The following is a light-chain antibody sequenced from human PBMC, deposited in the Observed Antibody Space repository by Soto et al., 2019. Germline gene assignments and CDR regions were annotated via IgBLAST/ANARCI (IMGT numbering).Light chain of an antibody. CDR3: CSYAGRVYV. CDR1: SSDVGSYNL. J-gene: IGLJ1*01. V-gene: IGLV2-23*01. CDR2: EGS. Sequence: QSVLTQPASVSGSPGQSITISCTGTSSDVGSYNLVSWYQQHPGKAPKLMIYEGSKRPSGVSNRFSGSKSGNTASLTISGLQAEDEADYYCCSYAGRVYVFGTGTKVTVL.